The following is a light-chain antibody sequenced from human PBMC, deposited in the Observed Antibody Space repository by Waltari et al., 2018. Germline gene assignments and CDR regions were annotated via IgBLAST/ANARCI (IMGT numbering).Light chain of an antibody. CDR1: PLLNRF. CDR3: QALGTGAWV. V-gene: IGLV3-1*01. CDR2: QDT. Sequence: SFGLTPPPSVSMAHGPRASLTRPGDPLLNRFASWYQHKPGQSPLLVIYQDTKRPSGIPERFSGSKSGNAATLTISGTQAMDEADYYCQALGTGAWVFGGGTKLTVL. J-gene: IGLJ3*02.